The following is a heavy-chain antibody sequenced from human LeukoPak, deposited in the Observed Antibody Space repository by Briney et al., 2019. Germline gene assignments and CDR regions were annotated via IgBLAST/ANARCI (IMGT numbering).Heavy chain of an antibody. Sequence: PSETLSLTFSFSGGSISSTSYYWGWLRQSPGKGLAGIGSIYYTGSTYYNPSLKSRVIISVDTFKNQLSLKMSSVTAADTAVYYCARHPISADYGSGRHYFDYWGQGTLVTVSS. V-gene: IGHV4-39*01. D-gene: IGHD4-17*01. CDR2: IYYTGST. CDR1: GGSISSTSYY. CDR3: ARHPISADYGSGRHYFDY. J-gene: IGHJ4*02.